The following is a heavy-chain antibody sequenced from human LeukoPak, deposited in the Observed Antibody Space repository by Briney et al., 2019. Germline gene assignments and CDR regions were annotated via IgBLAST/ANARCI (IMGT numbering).Heavy chain of an antibody. CDR2: ISTSGGT. D-gene: IGHD2-2*01. CDR3: ARAADGCSDASCYGY. Sequence: RTSETLSLTCSVSGGSISSGIYYWSWIRQPAWRGVEWIGRISTSGGTNYNPSLKSRVTISIDTSKSQFSLKLNSVTAADTAVYYCARAADGCSDASCYGYWGQGTLVTVSS. CDR1: GGSISSGIYY. J-gene: IGHJ4*02. V-gene: IGHV4-61*02.